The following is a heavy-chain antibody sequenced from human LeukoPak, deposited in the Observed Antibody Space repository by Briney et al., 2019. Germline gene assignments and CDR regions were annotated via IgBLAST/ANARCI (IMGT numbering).Heavy chain of an antibody. CDR2: ISYRGST. CDR3: ERHKDEDGSNPKTSDS. CDR1: GGSVTSGNYY. V-gene: IGHV4-39*01. D-gene: IGHD5-24*01. J-gene: IGHJ4*02. Sequence: SETLSLTCTVSGGSVTSGNYYWSWVRQPPGMGLEWIGSISYRGSTYYSPSLKSRVTISVATSENQFSLRLSSVTVVHTDIYNGERHKDEDGSNPKTSDSWGQGTLVTVSS.